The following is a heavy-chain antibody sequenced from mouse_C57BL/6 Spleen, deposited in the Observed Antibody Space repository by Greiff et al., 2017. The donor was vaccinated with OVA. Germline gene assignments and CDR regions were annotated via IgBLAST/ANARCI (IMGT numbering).Heavy chain of an antibody. D-gene: IGHD1-1*01. CDR3: ARIPGYGSSYGYFDV. J-gene: IGHJ1*03. V-gene: IGHV1-66*01. CDR2: IYPGSGNT. CDR1: GYSFTSYY. Sequence: VQLQQSGPELVKPGASVKISCKASGYSFTSYYIHWVKQRPGQGLEWIGWIYPGSGNTKYNEKFKGKATLTADTSSSTAYMQLSSLTSEDSAVYYCARIPGYGSSYGYFDVWGTGTTVTVSS.